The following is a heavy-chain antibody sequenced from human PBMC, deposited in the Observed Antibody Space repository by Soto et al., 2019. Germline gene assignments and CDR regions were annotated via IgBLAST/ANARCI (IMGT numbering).Heavy chain of an antibody. CDR3: ARGRDFTYYDFWSGYPLYYFDY. D-gene: IGHD3-3*01. J-gene: IGHJ4*02. V-gene: IGHV3-13*01. Sequence: GGSLRLSCAASGFTFSSYDMHWVRQATGKGLEWVSAIGTAGDTYYPGSVKGRFTISRENAKNSLYLQMNSLRAKDTAVYYCARGRDFTYYDFWSGYPLYYFDYWGQGTLVTVSS. CDR2: IGTAGDT. CDR1: GFTFSSYD.